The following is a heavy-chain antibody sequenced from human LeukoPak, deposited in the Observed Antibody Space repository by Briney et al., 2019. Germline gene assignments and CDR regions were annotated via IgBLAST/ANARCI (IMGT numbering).Heavy chain of an antibody. V-gene: IGHV3-23*01. D-gene: IGHD5-18*01. CDR1: GFAFRSYA. CDR2: IISSGDVT. Sequence: GGSLRLSCAATGFAFRSYAMSWVRQAPGKGLEWVSSIISSGDVTYYADSLTGRFTISRDNSKNMVYLQMDSLRAEDSAVYYCAKNGGYSYGLYYFDYWGQGTLVTVSS. J-gene: IGHJ4*02. CDR3: AKNGGYSYGLYYFDY.